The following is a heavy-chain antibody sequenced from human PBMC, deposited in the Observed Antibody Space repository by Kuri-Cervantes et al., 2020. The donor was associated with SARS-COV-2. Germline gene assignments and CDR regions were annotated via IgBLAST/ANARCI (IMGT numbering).Heavy chain of an antibody. D-gene: IGHD4-17*01. CDR3: ARGTTVTTFFDY. V-gene: IGHV4-31*01. CDR1: GGSISSGYYY. CDR2: IYYSGTT. J-gene: IGHJ4*02. Sequence: LRLSCTVSGGSISSGYYYWSWIRQHPGKGLEWIGHIYYSGTTYYNPSLKSLVTISIDTSKNQFSLRLSSVTAADTAVYYCARGTTVTTFFDYWGQGTLVTVSS.